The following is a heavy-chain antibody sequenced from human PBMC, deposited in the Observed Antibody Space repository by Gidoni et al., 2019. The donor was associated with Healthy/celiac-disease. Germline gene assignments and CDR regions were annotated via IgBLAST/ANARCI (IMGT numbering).Heavy chain of an antibody. CDR1: GYTFTSYG. Sequence: QVQLVQSGAEVKKPGASVKVSCQASGYTFTSYGISWVRQAPGQGLEWMGWISAYNGNTNYAQKLQGRVTMTTDTSTSTAYMELRSLRSDDTAVYYCARDSWYDILTGPYYYYGMDVWGQGTTVTVSS. D-gene: IGHD3-9*01. CDR2: ISAYNGNT. J-gene: IGHJ6*02. CDR3: ARDSWYDILTGPYYYYGMDV. V-gene: IGHV1-18*01.